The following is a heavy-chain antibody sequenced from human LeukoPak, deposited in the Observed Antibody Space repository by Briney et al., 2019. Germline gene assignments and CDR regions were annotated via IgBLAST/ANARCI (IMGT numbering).Heavy chain of an antibody. Sequence: SETLSLTCTVSGGSISSHYWSWIRQPPGKGLEWIGYIYYSGSTNYNPSLKSRVTISVDMANNKFPLKLSSVTATDTAVYYCAREGAGAHYFDYWGQGTPVTVSS. CDR3: AREGAGAHYFDY. CDR2: IYYSGST. J-gene: IGHJ4*02. V-gene: IGHV4-59*11. CDR1: GGSISSHY. D-gene: IGHD1-26*01.